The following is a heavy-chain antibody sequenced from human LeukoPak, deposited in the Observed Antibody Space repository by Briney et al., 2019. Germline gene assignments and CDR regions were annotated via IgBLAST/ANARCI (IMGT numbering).Heavy chain of an antibody. CDR1: GASITRYY. V-gene: IGHV4-4*07. CDR2: LYTNGTV. CDR3: LLGSSGYAGDWYFDL. D-gene: IGHD3-22*01. Sequence: SETLSLTCSVSGASITRYYWTWIRQPVGKGLEWFGRLYTNGTVNYNPSLRSRVTMSRDTSRNQFSLKLTSVTAADTAVYARLLGSSGYAGDWYFDLWGPGALVTVSS. J-gene: IGHJ2*01.